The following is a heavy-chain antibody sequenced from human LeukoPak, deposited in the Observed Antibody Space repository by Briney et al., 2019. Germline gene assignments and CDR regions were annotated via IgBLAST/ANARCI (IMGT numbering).Heavy chain of an antibody. CDR3: ARHRYGGKFDY. CDR2: IYTSGST. Sequence: SETLSLTCTVSGGSISSYYWSWIRQPPGKGLEWIGYIYTSGSTNYNPSLKSRVTIPVDTSKNQFSLKLSSVTAADTAVYYCARHRYGGKFDYWGQGTLVTVSS. V-gene: IGHV4-4*09. D-gene: IGHD3-16*01. J-gene: IGHJ4*02. CDR1: GGSISSYY.